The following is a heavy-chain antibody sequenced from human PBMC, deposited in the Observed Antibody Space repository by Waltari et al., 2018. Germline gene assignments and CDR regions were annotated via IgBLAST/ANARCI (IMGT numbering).Heavy chain of an antibody. CDR3: ARVRDYDFWSGYYYYYYGMDV. J-gene: IGHJ6*02. CDR2: INAGNGNT. Sequence: QVQLVQSGAEVKKPGASVKVSCKASGYTFTSYDINWVRQATGQGLEWMGWINAGNGNTKYSQKFQGRVTITRDTSASTAYMELSSLRSEDTAVYYCARVRDYDFWSGYYYYYYGMDVWGQGTTVTVSS. D-gene: IGHD3-3*01. V-gene: IGHV1-3*01. CDR1: GYTFTSYD.